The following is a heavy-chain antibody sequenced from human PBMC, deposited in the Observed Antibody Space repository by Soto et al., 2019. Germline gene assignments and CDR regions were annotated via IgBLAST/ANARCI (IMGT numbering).Heavy chain of an antibody. CDR3: ATDHNAYYYAS. CDR2: FDPEDGET. Sequence: ASVKVSCKVSGYTLTELSMHTVRQAPGKGLEWMGGFDPEDGETIYAQKFPGRDTMTEDTSTDTAYMELSSLRSEDTAVYYCATDHNAYYYASWGQGTLVTVSA. D-gene: IGHD3-10*01. CDR1: GYTLTELS. V-gene: IGHV1-24*01. J-gene: IGHJ5*02.